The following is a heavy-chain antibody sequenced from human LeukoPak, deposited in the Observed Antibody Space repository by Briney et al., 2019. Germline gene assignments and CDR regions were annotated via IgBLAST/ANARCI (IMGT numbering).Heavy chain of an antibody. J-gene: IGHJ5*02. D-gene: IGHD6-13*01. Sequence: PSETLSLTCTVSGGSISSYYWSWIRQPPGKGLEWIGYIYYSGSTNYNPSLKSRVTISVDTSKNQFSLKLSSVTAADTAVYYCARDEGDSSSWYNGFDPWGQGTLVTVSS. CDR2: IYYSGST. CDR1: GGSISSYY. V-gene: IGHV4-59*01. CDR3: ARDEGDSSSWYNGFDP.